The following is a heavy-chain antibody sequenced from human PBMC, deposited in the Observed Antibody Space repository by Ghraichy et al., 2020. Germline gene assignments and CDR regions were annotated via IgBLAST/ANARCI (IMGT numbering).Heavy chain of an antibody. CDR3: ATAPPDCSGGRCYFHAEYLHH. CDR1: GYTLTELS. V-gene: IGHV1-24*01. J-gene: IGHJ1*01. Sequence: ASVKVSCKVSGYTLTELSMHWVRQAPGKGLEWMGGFDPEEGETIYAQKFQGRVTMTEDTSTDTAYMDLSSLRSEDTAVYYCATAPPDCSGGRCYFHAEYLHHWGQGTLITVSS. D-gene: IGHD2-15*01. CDR2: FDPEEGET.